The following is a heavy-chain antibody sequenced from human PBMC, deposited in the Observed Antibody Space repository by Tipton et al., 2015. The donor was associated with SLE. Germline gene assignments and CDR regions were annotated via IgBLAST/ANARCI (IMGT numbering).Heavy chain of an antibody. CDR1: GYTLRHYD. CDR2: VNPRSGDT. CDR3: ARGTIPDFDY. Sequence: QSGAEVKKSGASVKVSCEASGYTLRHYDINWVRQASGQGLEWMGWVNPRSGDTVYAQKFQGRVTMTTDTSTNTAYMELTTLRSDDTAVYYCARGTIPDFDYWGQRTLVSVCS. D-gene: IGHD5-24*01. V-gene: IGHV1-8*01. J-gene: IGHJ4*02.